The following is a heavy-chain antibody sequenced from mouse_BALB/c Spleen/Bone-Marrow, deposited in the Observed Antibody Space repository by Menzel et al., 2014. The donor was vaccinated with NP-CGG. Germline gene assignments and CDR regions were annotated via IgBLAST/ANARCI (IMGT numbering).Heavy chain of an antibody. V-gene: IGHV1-80*01. J-gene: IGHJ2*01. CDR2: IYPGDGDT. CDR1: GYAFSGYW. Sequence: QVQLQHSGAELVRPGSSVKISCKASGYAFSGYWMNWVKQKPGQGLEWIGQIYPGDGDTDYNGRFKGKATLTADKSSSTAYMQLSSLTSEDSAVYFCARGGISVDYWGQGTTLTVSS. CDR3: ARGGISVDY.